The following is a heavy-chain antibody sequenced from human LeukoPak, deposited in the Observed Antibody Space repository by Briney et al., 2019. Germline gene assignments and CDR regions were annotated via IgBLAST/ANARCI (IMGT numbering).Heavy chain of an antibody. V-gene: IGHV4-38-2*01. J-gene: IGHJ3*02. CDR2: LYHIGSA. CDR3: ARQNIVVVVAATPGAFDI. CDR1: DYSIRSGYY. D-gene: IGHD2-15*01. Sequence: SETLSLTCDVSDYSIRSGYYWGWIRQPPGKGLEWIGSLYHIGSAYYSPSLKSRVTISLDTSNNELSLRLSSVTAADTAIYYCARQNIVVVVAATPGAFDIWGQGTLVTASS.